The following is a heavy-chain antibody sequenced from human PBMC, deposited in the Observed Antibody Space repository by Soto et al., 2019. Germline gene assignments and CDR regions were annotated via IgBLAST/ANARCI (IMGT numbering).Heavy chain of an antibody. V-gene: IGHV5-51*01. J-gene: IGHJ6*02. CDR3: AIIYGEGYCSGGSCQKDLGYHYGMAV. Sequence: GESLKICCKGSGYSFTSYWIAWVRQMPGKGLEWMGIIYPGDSDTRYSPTFQGQVTISGDKSISTAYLQWSSLKASDTAMYYCAIIYGEGYCSGGSCQKDLGYHYGMAVWGQGTTVTVSS. CDR2: IYPGDSDT. D-gene: IGHD2-15*01. CDR1: GYSFTSYW.